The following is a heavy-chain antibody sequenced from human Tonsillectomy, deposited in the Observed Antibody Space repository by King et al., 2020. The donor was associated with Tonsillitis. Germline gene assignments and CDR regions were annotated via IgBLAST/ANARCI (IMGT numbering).Heavy chain of an antibody. CDR2: IDPSDSYT. V-gene: IGHV5-10-1*03. D-gene: IGHD4-23*01. CDR1: GYSFTSYW. Sequence: DVQLVESGAEVKKPGESLRISCKGSGYSFTSYWIAWLRQMPGKGLEWMGRIDPSDSYTNYNPSFQDRVTISVDKSTSIAYLEWNSLKASDTAIFYCARYDTGGGDYWYFNLWGRGTQVIVSS. J-gene: IGHJ2*01. CDR3: ARYDTGGGDYWYFNL.